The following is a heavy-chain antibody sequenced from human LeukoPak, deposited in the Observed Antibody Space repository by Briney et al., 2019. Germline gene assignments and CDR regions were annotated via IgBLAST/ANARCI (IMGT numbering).Heavy chain of an antibody. D-gene: IGHD6-13*01. V-gene: IGHV3-7*01. J-gene: IGHJ4*02. CDR2: IKQDGREK. CDR1: GFTFSSYW. Sequence: PGGSLRLSCAASGFTFSSYWMSWVRQAPGKGMEWVANIKQDGREKYYVDSVKGRFTISRHNAKNSLYLQMNSLRAEDTAVYYCARDSSSWYTHEYYFDYWGQGTLVTVSS. CDR3: ARDSSSWYTHEYYFDY.